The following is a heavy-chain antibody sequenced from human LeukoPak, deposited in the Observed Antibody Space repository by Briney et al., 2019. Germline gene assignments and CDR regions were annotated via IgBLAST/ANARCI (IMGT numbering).Heavy chain of an antibody. CDR2: FDPEDGET. J-gene: IGHJ6*03. V-gene: IGHV1-24*01. D-gene: IGHD2-2*01. CDR3: ATAGYCSSTSCYPLYYYYYMDV. Sequence: ASVKVSRKVSGYTLTELSMHWVRQAPGKGLEWMGGFDPEDGETIYAQKFQGRVTMTEDTSTDTAYMELSSLRSEDTAVYYCATAGYCSSTSCYPLYYYYYMDVWGKGTTVTVSS. CDR1: GYTLTELS.